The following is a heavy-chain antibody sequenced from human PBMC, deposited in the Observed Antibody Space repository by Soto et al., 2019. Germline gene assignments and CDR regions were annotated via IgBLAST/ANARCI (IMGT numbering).Heavy chain of an antibody. CDR2: IIPIFGTA. CDR1: GGTFSSYA. D-gene: IGHD2-15*01. J-gene: IGHJ6*02. V-gene: IGHV1-69*13. Sequence: SVKVSCKASGGTFSSYAISWVRQAPGQGLEWMGGIIPIFGTANYAQKFQGRVTITADESTSTAYMELSSLRSEDTAVYYCASLERGRGCSGGSCYSIQSYYYYGMDVRGQGTTVTVSS. CDR3: ASLERGRGCSGGSCYSIQSYYYYGMDV.